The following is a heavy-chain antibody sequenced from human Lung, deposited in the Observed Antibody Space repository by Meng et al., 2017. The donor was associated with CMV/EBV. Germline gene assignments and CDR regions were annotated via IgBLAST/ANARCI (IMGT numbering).Heavy chain of an antibody. CDR3: ARGKQDAWELLAY. CDR2: IDDSGST. CDR1: GVSISSNSR. Sequence: QVQLQGAGPGLVKPSGTLSLTCGVSGVSISSNSRWTWVRQPPGKGLEWIGDIDDSGSTNYNPSLNSRISISLDKSKNHFSLKVNSVTAADTAVYYCARGKQDAWELLAYWGQGALVTVSS. J-gene: IGHJ4*02. D-gene: IGHD1-26*01. V-gene: IGHV4-4*02.